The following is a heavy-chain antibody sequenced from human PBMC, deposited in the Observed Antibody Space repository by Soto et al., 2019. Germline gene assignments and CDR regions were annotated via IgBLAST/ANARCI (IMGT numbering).Heavy chain of an antibody. CDR1: GGSISSYY. Sequence: SETLSLTCTVSGGSISSYYWSWIRQPPGKGLEWIGYIYYSGSTNYNPSLKSRVTISVDTSKNQFSLKLSSVTAADTAVYYCARGDGIVVVPAAIGSGAFDIWGQGTMVTVSS. CDR2: IYYSGST. V-gene: IGHV4-59*08. D-gene: IGHD2-2*02. CDR3: ARGDGIVVVPAAIGSGAFDI. J-gene: IGHJ3*02.